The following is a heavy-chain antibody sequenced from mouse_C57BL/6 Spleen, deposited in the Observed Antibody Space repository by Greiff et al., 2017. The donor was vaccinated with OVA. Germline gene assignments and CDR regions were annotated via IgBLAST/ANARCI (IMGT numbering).Heavy chain of an antibody. CDR2: ISSGSSTI. Sequence: EVQGVESGGGLVKPGGSLKLSCAASGFTFSDYGLHWVRQAPEKGLEWVAYISSGSSTIYYADTVKGRFTISRDNAKNTLFLQMTSLRSEDTAMYYCARNYGLYAMDYWGQGTSVTVSS. CDR1: GFTFSDYG. J-gene: IGHJ4*01. CDR3: ARNYGLYAMDY. D-gene: IGHD1-1*01. V-gene: IGHV5-17*01.